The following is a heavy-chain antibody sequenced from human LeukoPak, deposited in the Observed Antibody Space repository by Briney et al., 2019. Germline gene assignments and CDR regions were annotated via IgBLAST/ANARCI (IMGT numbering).Heavy chain of an antibody. J-gene: IGHJ4*02. CDR2: ISSSGSTI. Sequence: GGSLRLSCAASGFTFSSYEMNWVRQAPGKGLEWVSYISSSGSTIYYADSVKGRFTISRDNANTSLFLQMNSLRAEDTAVYYCAKGHTSLAPGGQGALVTVSS. CDR1: GFTFSSYE. V-gene: IGHV3-48*03. CDR3: AKGHTSLAP. D-gene: IGHD5-18*01.